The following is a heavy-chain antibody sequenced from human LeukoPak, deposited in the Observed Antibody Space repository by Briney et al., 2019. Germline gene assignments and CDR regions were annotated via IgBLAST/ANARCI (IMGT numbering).Heavy chain of an antibody. CDR3: ARDRDYAFDY. D-gene: IGHD4-17*01. Sequence: PGGSLRLSCAASGFTFSTYSMNWVRRAPGKGLEWISYINSDIYSNTIYYADTVKGRFTISRDNGKNSLYLQMNSLRDEDTAVYYCARDRDYAFDYWGQGTLVTVSS. CDR2: INSDIYSNTI. J-gene: IGHJ4*02. V-gene: IGHV3-48*02. CDR1: GFTFSTYS.